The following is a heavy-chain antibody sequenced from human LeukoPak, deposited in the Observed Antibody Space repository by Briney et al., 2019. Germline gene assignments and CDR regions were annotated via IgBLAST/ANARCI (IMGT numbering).Heavy chain of an antibody. CDR1: GGSFSGYY. Sequence: SETLSLTCAVYGGSFSGYYWSWIRQPPGKGLEWIGEINHSGSTNYNPSLKSRVTISVDTSKNQFSLKLSSVTAADTAVYYCARVDQQWLVPSTHYYYMDVWGKGTTVTVSS. CDR2: INHSGST. D-gene: IGHD6-19*01. J-gene: IGHJ6*03. CDR3: ARVDQQWLVPSTHYYYMDV. V-gene: IGHV4-34*01.